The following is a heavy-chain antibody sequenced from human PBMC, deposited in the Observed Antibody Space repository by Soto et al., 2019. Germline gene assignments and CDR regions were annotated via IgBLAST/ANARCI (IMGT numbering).Heavy chain of an antibody. J-gene: IGHJ5*02. D-gene: IGHD1-1*01. CDR3: VRCWGTGDGSNLGYNWLDP. CDR2: VSHDGSNK. Sequence: GGSLRLSCAASGFTFSSHWMYWVRQAPGKGLEWVAIVSHDGSNKWYADFVKGRFTISRDNAKNTLYLQMNSLRAEDTAVYYSVRCWGTGDGSNLGYNWLDPWGQGALVTVSS. CDR1: GFTFSSHW. V-gene: IGHV3-30-3*01.